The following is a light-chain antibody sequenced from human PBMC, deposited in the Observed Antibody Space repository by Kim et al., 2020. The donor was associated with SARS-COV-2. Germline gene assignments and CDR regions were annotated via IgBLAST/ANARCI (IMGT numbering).Light chain of an antibody. CDR1: SSDVGGYKY. V-gene: IGLV2-11*01. CDR3: CSYAGSFIWV. J-gene: IGLJ3*02. Sequence: QSALTQPRSVSGSPGQSVTISCTGTSSDVGGYKYVSWYQQHPGKGPKLMIYDVSNRPSGVSNRFSGSKSGNTASLTISGLQAEDEADYYCCSYAGSFIWVFGGGTQLTVL. CDR2: DVS.